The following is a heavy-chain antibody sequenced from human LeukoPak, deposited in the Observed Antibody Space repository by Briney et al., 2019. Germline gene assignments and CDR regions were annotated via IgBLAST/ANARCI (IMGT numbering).Heavy chain of an antibody. CDR3: AKDAQLLLYLFDY. D-gene: IGHD2-2*02. J-gene: IGHJ4*02. CDR2: ISYDGSNK. Sequence: GGSLRLSCVASGFTFRNCGMTWVRQAPGKGLEWVAVISYDGSNKYYADSVKGRFTISRDNSKNTLYLQMNSLRAEDTAVYYCAKDAQLLLYLFDYWGQGTLVTVSS. V-gene: IGHV3-30*18. CDR1: GFTFRNCG.